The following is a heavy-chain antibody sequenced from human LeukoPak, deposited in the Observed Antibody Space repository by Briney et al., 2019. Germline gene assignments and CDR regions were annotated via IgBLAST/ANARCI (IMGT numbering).Heavy chain of an antibody. CDR3: AKDRRIQLWLGFDY. Sequence: PGGSLRLSCAASGFTFSNYAMNWVRQAPGKGLEWVSLISGSTGSTYYADSVKGRFSISRDNSKNTVYLQMNSLRVEDTAVYYCAKDRRIQLWLGFDYWGQGTLVTVSS. CDR2: ISGSTGST. J-gene: IGHJ4*02. V-gene: IGHV3-23*01. D-gene: IGHD5-18*01. CDR1: GFTFSNYA.